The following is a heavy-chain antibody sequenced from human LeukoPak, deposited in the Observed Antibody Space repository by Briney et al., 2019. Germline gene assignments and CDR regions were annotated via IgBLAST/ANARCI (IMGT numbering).Heavy chain of an antibody. J-gene: IGHJ3*02. Sequence: GGSLRLSCAASGFTFSSYNMNWVRQAPGKGLEWVASISSSSNYIYYVDSVKGRFTISRDNSKNTLYLQMNSLRAEDTAVYYCARDREDAFDIWGQGTMVTVSS. CDR1: GFTFSSYN. D-gene: IGHD5-24*01. CDR2: ISSSSNYI. CDR3: ARDREDAFDI. V-gene: IGHV3-21*01.